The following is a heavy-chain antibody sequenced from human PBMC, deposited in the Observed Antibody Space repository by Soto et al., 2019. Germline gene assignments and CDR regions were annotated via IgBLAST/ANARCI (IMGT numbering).Heavy chain of an antibody. CDR1: GVTIRVKKY. J-gene: IGHJ3*01. CDR2: LYDLDGS. CDR3: ATWNEREHAYDV. D-gene: IGHD1-1*01. Sequence: GWCLGISCAAFGVTIRVKKYVAWVLRAPGKGLEWFSALYDLDGSFYAASVKGRFTTSSDSSKTTVYLQMNDLRPDDTAVYYCATWNEREHAYDVWGQGTTVTVSS. V-gene: IGHV3-53*01.